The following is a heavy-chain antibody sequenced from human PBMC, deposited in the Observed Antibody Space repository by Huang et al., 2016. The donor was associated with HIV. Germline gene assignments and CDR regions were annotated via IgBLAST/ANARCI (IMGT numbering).Heavy chain of an antibody. J-gene: IGHJ3*02. Sequence: QVHLQQWGSGLLRPSETLSRTCAVYGGSFSNHYWSWVRGSPGKGLEWIGEINHSGIPNYNPPLKNRVTMSIDTSKNQFSLNLPSVTAAATALYFCARGRDIAAMVTVDDALDIWAQGAKVTVFS. CDR3: ARGRDIAAMVTVDDALDI. CDR2: INHSGIP. D-gene: IGHD2-2*01. V-gene: IGHV4-34*02. CDR1: GGSFSNHY.